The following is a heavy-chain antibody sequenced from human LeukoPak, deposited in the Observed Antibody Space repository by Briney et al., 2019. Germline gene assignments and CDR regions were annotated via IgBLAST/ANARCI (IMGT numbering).Heavy chain of an antibody. CDR3: ARDGHSGYDYAYDAFDI. CDR2: ISSSSSTI. CDR1: GFTFSSYS. J-gene: IGHJ3*02. Sequence: GGSLRLSCAASGFTFSSYSMNWVRQAPGKGLEWVSYISSSSSTIYYADSVKGRFTISRDNAKNSLYLQMNSLRAEDTAVYYCARDGHSGYDYAYDAFDIWGQGTMVTVSS. V-gene: IGHV3-48*01. D-gene: IGHD5-12*01.